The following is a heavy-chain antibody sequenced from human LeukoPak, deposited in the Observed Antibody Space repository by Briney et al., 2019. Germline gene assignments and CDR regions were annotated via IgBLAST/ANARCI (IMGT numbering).Heavy chain of an antibody. V-gene: IGHV5-51*01. Sequence: HGESLKISCKGSGYEFSRYWITWVRQMPEKGLEWMGIIYPDDSDTRYSPSFQGQVTISADKSISTAYLQWSSLKTSDTAIYYCARRGYNYGLRGYFQHWGQGTLVTVSS. D-gene: IGHD5-18*01. CDR2: IYPDDSDT. CDR3: ARRGYNYGLRGYFQH. J-gene: IGHJ1*01. CDR1: GYEFSRYW.